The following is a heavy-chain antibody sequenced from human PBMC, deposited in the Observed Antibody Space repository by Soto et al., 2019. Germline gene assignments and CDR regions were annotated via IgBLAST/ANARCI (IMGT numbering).Heavy chain of an antibody. J-gene: IGHJ3*02. CDR2: SSGYNGNT. Sequence: APVKVACKVSGYTFTRYGISRVRQAPGQGLEWMGWSSGYNGNTNYAQKLQGRVTMTTDTSTSTAFMELRSQRTDDTAVDYCARWDHILYYYSAFDIWGQGTMVTVSS. D-gene: IGHD3-16*01. V-gene: IGHV1-18*01. CDR1: GYTFTRYG. CDR3: ARWDHILYYYSAFDI.